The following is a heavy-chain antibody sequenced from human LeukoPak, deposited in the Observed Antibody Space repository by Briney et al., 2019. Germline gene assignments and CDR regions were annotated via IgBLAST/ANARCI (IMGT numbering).Heavy chain of an antibody. D-gene: IGHD1-26*01. Sequence: GGSLRLSCAASGFTFSSYWMSWVRQAPGKGLEWVAVIWYDGSNKYYADSVKGRFTISRDNSKNTLYLQMNSLRAEDTAVYYCARDRARWELLLDYWGQGTLVTVSS. J-gene: IGHJ4*02. CDR2: IWYDGSNK. CDR3: ARDRARWELLLDY. CDR1: GFTFSSYW. V-gene: IGHV3-33*08.